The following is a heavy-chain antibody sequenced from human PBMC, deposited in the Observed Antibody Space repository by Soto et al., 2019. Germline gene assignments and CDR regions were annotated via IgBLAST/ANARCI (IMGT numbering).Heavy chain of an antibody. Sequence: EVRLLESGGGLVQPGGSLRLSCAASGFTFSSYAMTWVRQAPGKGLEWVSVINGSGGSTYYADSVKGRFTISRDNSKNMFYLEMNSLRAEDTAAYYCAKGITMLVVVIKTWGQGTLVSVSS. CDR1: GFTFSSYA. D-gene: IGHD3-22*01. V-gene: IGHV3-23*01. J-gene: IGHJ5*02. CDR3: AKGITMLVVVIKT. CDR2: INGSGGST.